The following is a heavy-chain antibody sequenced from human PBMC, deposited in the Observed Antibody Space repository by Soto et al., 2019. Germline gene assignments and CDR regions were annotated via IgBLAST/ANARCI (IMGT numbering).Heavy chain of an antibody. D-gene: IGHD2-15*01. CDR1: GYSFTSYW. J-gene: IGHJ6*02. CDR3: ARLGYCSGGSCYAMDV. V-gene: IGHV5-10-1*01. Sequence: PGESLKISCKGSGYSFTSYWISWVRQMPGKGLEWMGRIDPSDSYTNYSPSFQGHVTISADKSISTAYLQWSSLKASDTATYYCARLGYCSGGSCYAMDVWGQGTTVTVSS. CDR2: IDPSDSYT.